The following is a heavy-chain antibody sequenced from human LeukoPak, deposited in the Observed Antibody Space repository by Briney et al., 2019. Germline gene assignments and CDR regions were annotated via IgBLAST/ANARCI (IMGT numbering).Heavy chain of an antibody. J-gene: IGHJ4*02. Sequence: GASVKVSCKASGYTFTSYAMHWVRQAPGQRLEWMGWINAGNGNTKYSQKFQGSVTITRDTSASTAYMELSSLRSEDTAVNYCARGVAAAGHFDYWGQGTLVTVSS. CDR2: INAGNGNT. CDR3: ARGVAAAGHFDY. CDR1: GYTFTSYA. D-gene: IGHD6-13*01. V-gene: IGHV1-3*01.